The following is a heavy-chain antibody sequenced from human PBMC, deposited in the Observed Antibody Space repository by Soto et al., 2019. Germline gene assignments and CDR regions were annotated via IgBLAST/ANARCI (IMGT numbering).Heavy chain of an antibody. J-gene: IGHJ4*02. CDR1: GGSFSGYF. V-gene: IGHV4-34*01. Sequence: QVQLQQWGAGLLKPSETLSLTCAVYGGSFSGYFWNWIRQPPGKGLEWIGEINHSGSTNYNPSLKSRDTVSVDPPRNQLSLKLSSVPAADTAVYYCARGTPRYCSGGSCYSGRVYWGQGTLVTVSS. D-gene: IGHD2-15*01. CDR2: INHSGST. CDR3: ARGTPRYCSGGSCYSGRVY.